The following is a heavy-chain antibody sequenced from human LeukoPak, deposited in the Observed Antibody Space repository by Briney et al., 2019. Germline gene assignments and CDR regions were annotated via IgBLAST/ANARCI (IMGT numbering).Heavy chain of an antibody. J-gene: IGHJ4*02. CDR3: ATEAPRSYYFDY. V-gene: IGHV1-46*01. CDR2: VYAAGGTT. Sequence: ASVKVSCKASGYTFTGYYMHWVRQAPGQGLEWMGAVYAAGGTTINTQNFQGRVTMTRDTSTGTVYMELSSLRFEDTAMYYCATEAPRSYYFDYWGQGILVTVSS. CDR1: GYTFTGYY.